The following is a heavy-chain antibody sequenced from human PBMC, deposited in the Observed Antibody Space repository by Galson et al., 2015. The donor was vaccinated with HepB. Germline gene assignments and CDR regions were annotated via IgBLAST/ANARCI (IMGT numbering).Heavy chain of an antibody. Sequence: SLRLSCAASGFIFSSSAMNWVRQAPGMGLEWLSTISGSGHNTYYAYSVRGRFTISRDNSKNTLYLQINSLRADDTAVYYCATGISGTNYAPAYWGQGTLVTVSP. D-gene: IGHD1-26*01. J-gene: IGHJ4*02. CDR2: ISGSGHNT. CDR3: ATGISGTNYAPAY. CDR1: GFIFSSSA. V-gene: IGHV3-23*01.